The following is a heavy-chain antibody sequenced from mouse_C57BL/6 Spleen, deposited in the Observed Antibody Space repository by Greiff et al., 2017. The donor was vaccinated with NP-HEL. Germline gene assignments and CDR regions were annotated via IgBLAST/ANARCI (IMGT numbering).Heavy chain of an antibody. CDR1: GYTFTSYW. CDR3: ARSLTGLFDY. J-gene: IGHJ2*01. CDR2: IDPSDSYT. Sequence: VQLQQPGAELVMPGASVKLSCKASGYTFTSYWMHWVKQRPGQGLEWIGEIDPSDSYTNYNQKFKGKSTLTVDKSSSTAYMQLSSLTSEDSAVYYCARSLTGLFDYWGQGTTLTVSS. V-gene: IGHV1-69*01. D-gene: IGHD4-1*01.